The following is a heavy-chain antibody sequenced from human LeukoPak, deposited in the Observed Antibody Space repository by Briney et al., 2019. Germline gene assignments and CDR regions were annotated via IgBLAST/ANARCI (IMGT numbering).Heavy chain of an antibody. V-gene: IGHV6-1*01. CDR1: GDSVSSNSAA. D-gene: IGHD1-26*01. CDR3: ASDTASGSYSAPYYYYGMDV. CDR2: TYYRSKWYN. J-gene: IGHJ6*02. Sequence: KPSQTLSLTCAISGDSVSSNSAAWNWIRQSPSRGLEWLGRTYYRSKWYNDYAVSVKSRITINPDTSKNQFSLQLNSVTPEDTAVYYCASDTASGSYSAPYYYYGMDVWGQGTTVTVSS.